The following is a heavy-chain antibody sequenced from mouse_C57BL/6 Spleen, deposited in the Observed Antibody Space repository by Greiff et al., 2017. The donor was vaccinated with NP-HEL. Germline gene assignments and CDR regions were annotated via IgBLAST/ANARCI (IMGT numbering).Heavy chain of an antibody. V-gene: IGHV14-1*01. Sequence: EVQLQQSGAELVRPGASVKLSCTASGFNIKDYYMHWVKQRPEQGLEWIGRIDPEDGDTEYAPKFQGKATMTADTSSNTAYLQLSSLTSEDTAVYYCTTQGSYDYGAMDYWGQGTSVTVSS. CDR3: TTQGSYDYGAMDY. CDR1: GFNIKDYY. J-gene: IGHJ4*01. CDR2: IDPEDGDT. D-gene: IGHD2-4*01.